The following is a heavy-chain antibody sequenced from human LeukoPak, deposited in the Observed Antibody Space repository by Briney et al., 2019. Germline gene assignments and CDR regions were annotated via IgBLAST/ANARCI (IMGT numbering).Heavy chain of an antibody. V-gene: IGHV1-69*05. J-gene: IGHJ4*02. CDR2: IIPIFGTA. Sequence: SVKVSCKASGGTFSSYAISWVRQAPGQGLEWMGGIIPIFGTANYAQKFQGRVTITTDESTSTAYMELRSLRSDDTAVYYCARASYYGSGSYPDYWGQGTLVTVPS. D-gene: IGHD3-10*01. CDR3: ARASYYGSGSYPDY. CDR1: GGTFSSYA.